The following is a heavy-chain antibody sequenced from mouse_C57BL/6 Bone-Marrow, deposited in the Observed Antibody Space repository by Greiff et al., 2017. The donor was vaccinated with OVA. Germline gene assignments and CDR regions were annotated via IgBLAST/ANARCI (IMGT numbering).Heavy chain of an antibody. J-gene: IGHJ3*02. V-gene: IGHV1-81*01. D-gene: IGHD1-1*01. CDR1: GYTFTSYG. Sequence: VQLVESGAELARPGASVKLSCKASGYTFTSYGISWVKQRTGQGLEWIGEIYPRSGNTYYNEKFKGKATLTADKSSSTAYMELRSLTSEDSAVYFCAYPLITTVVGWGQGTLVTVSA. CDR3: AYPLITTVVG. CDR2: IYPRSGNT.